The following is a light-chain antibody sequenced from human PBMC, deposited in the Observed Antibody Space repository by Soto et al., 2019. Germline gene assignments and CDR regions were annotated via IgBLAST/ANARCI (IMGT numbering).Light chain of an antibody. Sequence: EIVMTQSPATLSVSPGERATHSCRASQSVSSNLAWYQQKPGQAPRLLIYGASTRATGIPARFSGSRSGTEFTLTISSLQSEDFAVYYCQQYNNWPPGTFGQGTKVEIK. V-gene: IGKV3-15*01. J-gene: IGKJ1*01. CDR2: GAS. CDR1: QSVSSN. CDR3: QQYNNWPPGT.